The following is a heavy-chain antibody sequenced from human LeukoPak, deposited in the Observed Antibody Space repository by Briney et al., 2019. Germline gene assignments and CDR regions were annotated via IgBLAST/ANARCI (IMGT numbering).Heavy chain of an antibody. J-gene: IGHJ5*02. Sequence: PSETLSLTCAVSGGSISSSNWWSWVRQPPGKGLEWIGEIYHSGSTNYNPSLKSRVTISVDKSKNQFSLKLSSVTAADTAVYYCARGSSLDSGSSWWFDPWGHGTLVTVSS. CDR2: IYHSGST. V-gene: IGHV4-4*02. CDR3: ARGSSLDSGSSWWFDP. CDR1: GGSISSSNW. D-gene: IGHD3-10*01.